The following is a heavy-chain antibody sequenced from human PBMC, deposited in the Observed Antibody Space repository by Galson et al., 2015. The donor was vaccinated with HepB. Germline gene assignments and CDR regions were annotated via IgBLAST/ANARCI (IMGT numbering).Heavy chain of an antibody. CDR2: IRSKANSYAT. V-gene: IGHV3-73*01. J-gene: IGHJ4*02. D-gene: IGHD1-1*01. Sequence: SLRLSCAASGFTFSGSAMHWVRQASGKGLEWVGRIRSKANSYATAYAASVKGRFTISRDDSKNTAYLQMNSLKTEDTAVYYCTRRKVRTLERLGEYYFDYWGQGTLVTVSS. CDR1: GFTFSGSA. CDR3: TRRKVRTLERLGEYYFDY.